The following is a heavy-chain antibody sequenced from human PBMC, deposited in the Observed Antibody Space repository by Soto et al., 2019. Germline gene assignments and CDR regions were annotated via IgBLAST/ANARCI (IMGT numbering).Heavy chain of an antibody. Sequence: QVQLVQSGAEVRKPGASVKVSCKASGYTFTNYAFSWVRQAPGQGLEWMGWISDYNGHTNYPQKLQSRGTMTTDTPTSTAYMDPRSLRSDDTAVYYCARDLAAAGPFDCWGQGTLVTVSS. CDR1: GYTFTNYA. CDR2: ISDYNGHT. J-gene: IGHJ4*02. D-gene: IGHD6-13*01. CDR3: ARDLAAAGPFDC. V-gene: IGHV1-18*01.